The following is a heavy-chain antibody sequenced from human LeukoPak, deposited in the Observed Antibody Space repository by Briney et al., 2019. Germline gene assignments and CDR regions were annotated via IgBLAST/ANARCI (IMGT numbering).Heavy chain of an antibody. J-gene: IGHJ4*02. V-gene: IGHV1-2*02. CDR3: ARGGAKGYYGSGSYYRSFDY. D-gene: IGHD3-10*01. CDR1: GYTFTGYY. CDR2: INPNSGGT. Sequence: ASVKVSCKTSGYTFTGYYIHWVRQAPGQGLEWMGWINPNSGGTNYAQKLQGRVTMTTDTSTSTAYMELRSLRSDDTAVYYCARGGAKGYYGSGSYYRSFDYWGQGTLVTVSS.